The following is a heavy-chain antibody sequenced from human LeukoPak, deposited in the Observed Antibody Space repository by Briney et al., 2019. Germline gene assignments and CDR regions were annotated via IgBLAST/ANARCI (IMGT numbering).Heavy chain of an antibody. J-gene: IGHJ4*02. D-gene: IGHD2-15*01. V-gene: IGHV3-7*02. CDR2: IDQHATQK. CDR1: GFTFTNYW. CDR3: ARWRWHQSEFDY. Sequence: GGSLRLSCAVSGFTFTNYWMAWVGQAQGEGVEWVPHIDQHATQKDYVDSVKGPFTISRDNAKNTVYLQMNSLTAEDTALYYCARWRWHQSEFDYCGQGTLVTVSS.